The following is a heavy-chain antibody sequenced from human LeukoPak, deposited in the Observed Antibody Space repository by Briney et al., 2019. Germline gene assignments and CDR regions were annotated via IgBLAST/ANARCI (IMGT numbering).Heavy chain of an antibody. CDR2: INPNSGGT. Sequence: GASVKVSCKASGYTFTDYYIHWVRQAPGQGLEWMGWINPNSGGTNYAQNFQGRVTMTRDTYITTAYMYLSRLRLDDTAVYYCAVGRRTDFDYWGQGTLVTVSS. D-gene: IGHD1-26*01. V-gene: IGHV1-2*02. CDR1: GYTFTDYY. J-gene: IGHJ4*02. CDR3: AVGRRTDFDY.